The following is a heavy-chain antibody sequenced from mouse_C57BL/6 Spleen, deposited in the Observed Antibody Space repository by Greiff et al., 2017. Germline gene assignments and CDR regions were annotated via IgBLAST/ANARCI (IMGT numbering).Heavy chain of an antibody. D-gene: IGHD1-1*01. J-gene: IGHJ1*03. CDR3: VREGVYYGSSYGYFDV. CDR1: GFTFNTYA. Sequence: GGGLVQPKGSLKLSCAASGFTFNTYAMHWVRQAPGKGLEWVARIRSKSSNYATYYADSVKDRFTISRDDSQSMLYLQMNNLKTEDTAMYYCVREGVYYGSSYGYFDVWGTGTTVTVSS. V-gene: IGHV10-3*01. CDR2: IRSKSSNYAT.